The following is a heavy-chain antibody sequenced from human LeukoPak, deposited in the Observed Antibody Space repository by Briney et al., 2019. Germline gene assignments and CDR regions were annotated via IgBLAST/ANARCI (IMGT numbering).Heavy chain of an antibody. V-gene: IGHV1-2*02. CDR2: INPDSGGT. J-gene: IGHJ4*02. Sequence: GASVKVSCKTSGYTFTGYYMHWVRQAPGQGLEWMGWINPDSGGTKYAQKFQGRVTMTRDTSISAAYMDLSSLSSDDTAVYYCARHGDQQHYGDYDGAPFDYWGQGALVSVSS. D-gene: IGHD4-17*01. CDR3: ARHGDQQHYGDYDGAPFDY. CDR1: GYTFTGYY.